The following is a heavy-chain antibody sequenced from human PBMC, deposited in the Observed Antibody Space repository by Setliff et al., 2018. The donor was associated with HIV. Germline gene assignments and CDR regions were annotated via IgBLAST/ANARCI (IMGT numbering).Heavy chain of an antibody. Sequence: SETLSLTCTVSGGSISTGDYYWAWIRHYPGKGLEWIGYIYYSGSTYYNPSLKSRVTISVDTSKNQFSLKVNSVTAADTAVYYCERGARLLAGYSDRWDYYYMAVWGKGTTVTVSS. CDR3: ERGARLLAGYSDRWDYYYMAV. CDR2: IYYSGST. CDR1: GGSISTGDYY. V-gene: IGHV4-31*03. D-gene: IGHD6-13*01. J-gene: IGHJ6*03.